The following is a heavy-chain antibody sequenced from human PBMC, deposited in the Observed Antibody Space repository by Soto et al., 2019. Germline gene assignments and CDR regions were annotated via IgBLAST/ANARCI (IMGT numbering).Heavy chain of an antibody. D-gene: IGHD4-17*01. Sequence: SETLSLTCTVSGGSISGYYWSWIRQPPGKGLEWIGFVHYSGSTNYNPSLKSRVTISVDTSKNQFSLKLSSVTAADTAVYYCARASTTVTLFDYWGQGTLVTVSS. J-gene: IGHJ4*02. CDR1: GGSISGYY. V-gene: IGHV4-59*01. CDR3: ARASTTVTLFDY. CDR2: VHYSGST.